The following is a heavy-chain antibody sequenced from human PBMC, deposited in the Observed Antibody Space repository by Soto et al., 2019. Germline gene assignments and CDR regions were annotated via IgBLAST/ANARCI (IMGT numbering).Heavy chain of an antibody. CDR2: MNPNSGIT. V-gene: IGHV1-8*01. D-gene: IGHD3-16*02. J-gene: IGHJ4*02. Sequence: QVQLVQSGAEVKKPGASVKVSCKASGYTFTSYDINCLRQATGQGLEWMGWMNPNSGITGYAQKFQRKGTMTRINSITSAYMELGSLRSEGTAVYYCAVALGELSFWDLVNWGQGTLVTVSS. CDR1: GYTFTSYD. CDR3: AVALGELSFWDLVN.